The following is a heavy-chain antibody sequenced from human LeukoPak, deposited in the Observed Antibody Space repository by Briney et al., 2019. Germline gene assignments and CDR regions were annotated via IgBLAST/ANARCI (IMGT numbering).Heavy chain of an antibody. CDR1: GFTFSSYA. V-gene: IGHV3-30-3*01. J-gene: IGHJ6*02. Sequence: GGSLRLSCAASGFTFSSYAMHWVRQAPAKGREGVAFISYDGSNKYYAASVKGRFTISRDNSKNTLYLQMNSLRAEDTAVYYCARAAQLDFWAHGMDVWGQGTTVTVSS. CDR3: ARAAQLDFWAHGMDV. CDR2: ISYDGSNK. D-gene: IGHD3-3*01.